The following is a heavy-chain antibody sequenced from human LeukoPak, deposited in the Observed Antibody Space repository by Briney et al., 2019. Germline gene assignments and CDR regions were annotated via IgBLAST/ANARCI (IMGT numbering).Heavy chain of an antibody. CDR2: ISAYNANT. Sequence: SVKVSCTASGYGCTRHGISWVRQAPGQGLEWMRWISAYNANTNYAQKLQRRVSMTTDTSTIISYMELRILSSDYTAVYYCARDDSSGYYVVDYWGKGTLVTVSS. V-gene: IGHV1-18*01. CDR3: ARDDSSGYYVVDY. D-gene: IGHD3-22*01. CDR1: GYGCTRHG. J-gene: IGHJ4*02.